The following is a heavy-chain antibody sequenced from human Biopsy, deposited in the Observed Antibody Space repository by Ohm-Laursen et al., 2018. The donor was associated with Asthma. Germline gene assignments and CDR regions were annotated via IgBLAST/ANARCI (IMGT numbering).Heavy chain of an antibody. D-gene: IGHD1-26*01. J-gene: IGHJ4*02. CDR3: AKDVFPGWELRRGPDY. V-gene: IGHV3-30*18. CDR2: ISFDGSNK. CDR1: GFSFSNYG. Sequence: SLRLSCSAAGFSFSNYGMHWVRQAPGKGLDWVAVISFDGSNKNYTDSVKGRFTISRDNSRNTLHLQMNSLRAEDTAVYYCAKDVFPGWELRRGPDYWGQGTLVTVSS.